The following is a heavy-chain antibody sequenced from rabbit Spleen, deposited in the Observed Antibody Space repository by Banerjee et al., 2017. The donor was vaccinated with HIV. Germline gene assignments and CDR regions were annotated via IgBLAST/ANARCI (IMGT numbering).Heavy chain of an antibody. V-gene: IGHV1S40*01. CDR2: IGSGATGNT. CDR1: GFSFSSRYY. D-gene: IGHD4-2*01. CDR3: ARRNIGNYGNYAGAYNL. Sequence: QSLEESGGGLVQPEGSLTLTCTASGFSFSSRYYMCWVRQAPGKGLEWIGCIGSGATGNTYYASWAKGRFTISKISSTTVTLQMTSLTAADTATYFCARRNIGNYGNYAGAYNLWGPGTLVTVS. J-gene: IGHJ4*01.